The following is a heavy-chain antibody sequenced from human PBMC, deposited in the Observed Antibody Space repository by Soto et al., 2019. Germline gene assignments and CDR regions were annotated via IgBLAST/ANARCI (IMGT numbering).Heavy chain of an antibody. CDR2: ISPDGSTT. V-gene: IGHV3-74*01. J-gene: IGHJ5*02. Sequence: EVHLVESGGGLVQPGGYLRLSCAASAFTFNNYWMHWVRRQVPGKGLVWVSRISPDGSTTTYADSVKGRFSISRDNAKNTLYLEMNSLRVEDTAVYYCAGGFNPHSNKTEGGWQGGWFDPWGQGTLVTVSS. D-gene: IGHD6-13*01. CDR1: AFTFNNYW. CDR3: AGGFNPHSNKTEGGWQGGWFDP.